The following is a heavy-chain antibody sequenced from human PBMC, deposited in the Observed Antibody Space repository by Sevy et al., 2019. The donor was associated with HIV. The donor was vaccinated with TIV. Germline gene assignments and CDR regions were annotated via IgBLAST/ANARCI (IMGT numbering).Heavy chain of an antibody. V-gene: IGHV1-69*06. CDR3: ARVVAGHFDY. Sequence: ASVKVSCKASGGTFSSYAISWARQAPGRGLEWMGGIIPIFGTANYAQKFQGRVTITADKSTSTAYMELSSLRSEDTAVYYCARVVAGHFDYWGQGTLVTVSS. CDR2: IIPIFGTA. J-gene: IGHJ4*02. CDR1: GGTFSSYA. D-gene: IGHD6-19*01.